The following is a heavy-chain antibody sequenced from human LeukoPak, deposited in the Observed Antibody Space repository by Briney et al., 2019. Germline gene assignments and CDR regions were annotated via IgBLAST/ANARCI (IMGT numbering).Heavy chain of an antibody. D-gene: IGHD2-2*01. Sequence: SGGSLRLSCAASGFTFSSYGMHWVRQAPGKGLEWVAVIWYDGSNKYYADSVKGRFTISRDNSKNTLYLQMNSLRAEDTAVYYCARDAIPAARLSNYGMDVWGQGTTVTVSS. V-gene: IGHV3-33*01. CDR3: ARDAIPAARLSNYGMDV. J-gene: IGHJ6*02. CDR2: IWYDGSNK. CDR1: GFTFSSYG.